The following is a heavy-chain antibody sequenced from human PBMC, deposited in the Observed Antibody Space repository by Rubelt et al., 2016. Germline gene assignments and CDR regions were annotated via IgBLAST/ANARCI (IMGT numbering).Heavy chain of an antibody. CDR2: GGT. J-gene: IGHJ5*02. D-gene: IGHD3-3*01. CDR3: ASADYDFWSGSDRNWFDP. V-gene: IGHV4-39*07. Sequence: GGTYYHASVRTRITISTDTFKNQFSLRLSSVTAADTAVYYCASADYDFWSGSDRNWFDPWGQGTLVTVSS.